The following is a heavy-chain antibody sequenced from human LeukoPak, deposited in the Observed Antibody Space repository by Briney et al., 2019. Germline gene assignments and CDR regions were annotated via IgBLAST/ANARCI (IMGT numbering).Heavy chain of an antibody. CDR3: ARGDYDSSSYQFY. CDR1: GYTFTSYG. D-gene: IGHD6-13*01. J-gene: IGHJ4*02. V-gene: IGHV1-18*01. Sequence: ASVKVSCRAFGYTFTSYGFSWVRQAPGQGLEWMGWISAYNGNTNYAQKFRGRATMTTDTSTSTAYLELRSLRSDDTAVYYCARGDYDSSSYQFYWGQGTLVTVSS. CDR2: ISAYNGNT.